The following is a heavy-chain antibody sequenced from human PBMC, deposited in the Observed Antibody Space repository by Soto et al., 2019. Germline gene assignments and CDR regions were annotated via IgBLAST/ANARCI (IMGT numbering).Heavy chain of an antibody. Sequence: SETLSLTCTVSGGSISSYYWSWIRQPPGKGLEWIGYIYYSGSTNYNPSLKSRVTISVDTSKNQFSLKLSSVTAADTAVYYCARAEVSPAAIYYYGMDVWGQGTMVPVSS. J-gene: IGHJ6*02. CDR1: GGSISSYY. CDR2: IYYSGST. D-gene: IGHD2-2*02. CDR3: ARAEVSPAAIYYYGMDV. V-gene: IGHV4-59*01.